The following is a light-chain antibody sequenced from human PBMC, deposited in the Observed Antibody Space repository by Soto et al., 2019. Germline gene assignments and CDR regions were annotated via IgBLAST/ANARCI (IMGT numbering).Light chain of an antibody. Sequence: DIQMTQSPSTLSASVGDRFTITCRASQSISSWLAWYQQKPGKAPNLLIYKASSLESGVPSRFSGSGSGTEFTLTISSLQPDDFATYYCQQYNTYSTFGQGTTGDIK. CDR2: KAS. CDR3: QQYNTYST. V-gene: IGKV1-5*03. CDR1: QSISSW. J-gene: IGKJ1*01.